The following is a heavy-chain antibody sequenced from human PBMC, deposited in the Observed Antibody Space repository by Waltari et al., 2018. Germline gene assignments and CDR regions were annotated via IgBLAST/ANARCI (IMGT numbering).Heavy chain of an antibody. CDR3: AREVRDIVVVPATNWFDP. J-gene: IGHJ5*02. CDR2: IYTSGST. CDR1: GGSISSYY. D-gene: IGHD2-2*01. Sequence: QVQLQESGPGLVKPSETLSLTYTVSGGSISSYYWSWIRQPAGKGLEWIGRIYTSGSTNYNPSLKSRVTMSVDTSKNQFSLKLSSVTAADTAVYYCAREVRDIVVVPATNWFDPWGQGTLVTVSS. V-gene: IGHV4-4*07.